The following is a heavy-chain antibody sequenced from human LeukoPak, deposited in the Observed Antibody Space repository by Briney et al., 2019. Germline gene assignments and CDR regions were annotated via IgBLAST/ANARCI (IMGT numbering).Heavy chain of an antibody. J-gene: IGHJ4*02. D-gene: IGHD6-13*01. V-gene: IGHV3-23*01. CDR1: GFTFSSYA. Sequence: GGSLRLSCAASGFTFSSYAMTWVRQAPGKGLEWLSVFSGSGATTYYADSVKGRFTISRDNSKNTLYLQMNSLRAEDPAVYYCARHRQQGTFDYWGQGTLVTVSS. CDR2: FSGSGATT. CDR3: ARHRQQGTFDY.